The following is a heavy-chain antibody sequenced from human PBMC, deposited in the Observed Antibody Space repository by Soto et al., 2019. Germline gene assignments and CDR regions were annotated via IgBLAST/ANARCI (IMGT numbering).Heavy chain of an antibody. V-gene: IGHV3-66*01. J-gene: IGHJ4*02. Sequence: EVQLVESGGGLVQPGGSLRLSCAASGFTVSSYYMSWVRQAPGKGLEWVSVIYSAGSADFADSVKGRFTISRDNSKNTLYLQMSSLRAEDTAVYYCARVPGSNYHYFDYWGQGTLVTVSS. D-gene: IGHD4-4*01. CDR2: IYSAGSA. CDR3: ARVPGSNYHYFDY. CDR1: GFTVSSYY.